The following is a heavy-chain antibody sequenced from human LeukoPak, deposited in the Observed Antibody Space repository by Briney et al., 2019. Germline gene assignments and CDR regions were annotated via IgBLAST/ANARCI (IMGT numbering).Heavy chain of an antibody. CDR1: GFFFSSYI. J-gene: IGHJ4*02. V-gene: IGHV3-30-3*01. CDR2: ISSDENNK. Sequence: GGSLRLSCAASGFFFSSYILHWVRQAPGKGLEWVALISSDENNKYYADSVKGRFTISRDNSKNTLYLEMNSLRVDDTAVYYCARERRDSGFPFDHWGQGTLVTVSS. D-gene: IGHD1-14*01. CDR3: ARERRDSGFPFDH.